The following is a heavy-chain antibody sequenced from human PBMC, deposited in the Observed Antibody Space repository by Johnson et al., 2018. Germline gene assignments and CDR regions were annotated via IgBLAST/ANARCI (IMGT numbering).Heavy chain of an antibody. CDR2: ISYDGSSK. V-gene: IGHV3-30*18. J-gene: IGHJ6*03. CDR3: AKRPQQLEGYHYYMGV. CDR1: GFTFSSCG. D-gene: IGHD6-13*01. Sequence: QVQLVESGGGVVQPGRSLRLSCAASGFTFSSCGMHWVRQAPGKGLEWVAVISYDGSSKYYADSVKGRFTISRDNSKNTLYLQMNSLRAEDTAVYYCAKRPQQLEGYHYYMGVWGKGTTVTVSS.